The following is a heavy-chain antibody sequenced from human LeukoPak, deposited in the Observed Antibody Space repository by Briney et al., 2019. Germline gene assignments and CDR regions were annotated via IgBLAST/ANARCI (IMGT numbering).Heavy chain of an antibody. J-gene: IGHJ3*02. CDR1: GFTFRSHA. V-gene: IGHV3-33*01. CDR3: ARDFGYYGSGSAFDI. Sequence: GRSLRLSWVASGFTFRSHAMHWVRQPPGKGLERVAVIWYDGSNKYYAESVKGRFTISRDSSKNRLSVQMNRLRVENTAVYYCARDFGYYGSGSAFDIWGQGTMVTVSS. D-gene: IGHD3-10*01. CDR2: IWYDGSNK.